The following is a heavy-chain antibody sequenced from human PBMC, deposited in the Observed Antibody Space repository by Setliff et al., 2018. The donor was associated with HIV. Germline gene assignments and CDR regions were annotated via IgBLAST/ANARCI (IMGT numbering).Heavy chain of an antibody. D-gene: IGHD6-19*01. CDR1: GDTFSNSL. Sequence: SVKVSCKASGDTFSNSLVTWVRQAPGQGLEWMGGIIPHFGTANYSQKFQGRVTITADESTSTAYMELSSLRADDTAVYYSARRNRVRTNWLAHDYWGQGTLVTVSS. CDR3: ARRNRVRTNWLAHDY. V-gene: IGHV1-69*13. J-gene: IGHJ4*02. CDR2: IIPHFGTA.